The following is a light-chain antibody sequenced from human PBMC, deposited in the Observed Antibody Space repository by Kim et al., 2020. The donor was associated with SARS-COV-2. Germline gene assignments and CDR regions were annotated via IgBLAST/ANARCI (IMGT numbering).Light chain of an antibody. J-gene: IGLJ2*01. Sequence: QSVLTQPPSASGTPGQRVTISCSGSSSNIGSNYVYWYQQFPGTAPKLLIYRNNQRTSGVPDRFSGSKSGTSASLAISGLRSEDEADYYCAAWDDSLSGGVFGGGTQLTVL. CDR2: RNN. CDR1: SSNIGSNY. V-gene: IGLV1-47*01. CDR3: AAWDDSLSGGV.